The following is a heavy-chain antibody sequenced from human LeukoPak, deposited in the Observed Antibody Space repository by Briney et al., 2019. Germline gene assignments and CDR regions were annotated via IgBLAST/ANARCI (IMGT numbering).Heavy chain of an antibody. J-gene: IGHJ4*02. CDR3: ASGTTGTTGFNY. CDR2: ISSGSAYI. V-gene: IGHV3-21*01. D-gene: IGHD1-7*01. Sequence: GGSLRLSCTASGFSFSDYTMNWVRQAPGKGLEWLSSISSGSAYIHYAESVKGRVTISRDNAKNSPNLQMSSLRAEDTAVYYCASGTTGTTGFNYWGQGTLVTVSS. CDR1: GFSFSDYT.